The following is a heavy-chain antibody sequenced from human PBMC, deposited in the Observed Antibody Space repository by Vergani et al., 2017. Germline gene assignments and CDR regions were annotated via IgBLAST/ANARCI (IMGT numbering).Heavy chain of an antibody. J-gene: IGHJ4*02. Sequence: QVQLQESGPGLVKPSQTLSLTCTVSGGSISSGGYYWSWIRQHPGKGLEWIGYIYYSGSTYYNPSLKSRVTISVDTSKNQFSLKLSSVTAADTAVYYCARARRTGQLLLYDYWGQGTLVTVSS. CDR2: IYYSGST. CDR3: ARARRTGQLLLYDY. V-gene: IGHV4-31*03. D-gene: IGHD3-22*01. CDR1: GGSISSGGYY.